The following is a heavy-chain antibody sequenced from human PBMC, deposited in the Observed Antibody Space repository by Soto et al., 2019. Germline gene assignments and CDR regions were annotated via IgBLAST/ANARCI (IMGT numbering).Heavy chain of an antibody. Sequence: XATLSLTCTVSGGSISSYDWSWIRQPPGKGLEWIGYIYYSVSTNYNPSLKSRVTISVDTSKNQFSLKLSSVTAADTAVYYCARGLMAGTYYYDSSGSNWFDPWGQGTLVTVSS. CDR1: GGSISSYD. V-gene: IGHV4-59*01. CDR2: IYYSVST. CDR3: ARGLMAGTYYYDSSGSNWFDP. D-gene: IGHD3-22*01. J-gene: IGHJ5*02.